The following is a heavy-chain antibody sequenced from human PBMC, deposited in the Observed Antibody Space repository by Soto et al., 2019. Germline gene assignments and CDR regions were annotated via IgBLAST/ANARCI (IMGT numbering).Heavy chain of an antibody. Sequence: GGSLRLSCASSGFTVSSNYMILVRQAPGKGLEWVSVIYSGGSTYYADSVKGRFTISRHNSKNTLYLQMNSLRAEDTAVYYCAKGAAGPVDYYYGMDVWGQGTTVTVSS. CDR3: AKGAAGPVDYYYGMDV. V-gene: IGHV3-53*04. J-gene: IGHJ6*02. CDR1: GFTVSSNY. D-gene: IGHD3-10*01. CDR2: IYSGGST.